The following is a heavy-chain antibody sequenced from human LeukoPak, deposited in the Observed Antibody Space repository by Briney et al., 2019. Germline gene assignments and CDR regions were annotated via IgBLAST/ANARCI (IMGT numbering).Heavy chain of an antibody. V-gene: IGHV3-21*01. D-gene: IGHD3-22*01. CDR1: GFTFSSYS. J-gene: IGHJ6*03. CDR2: ISSSSSYI. Sequence: PGGSLRLSCAASGFTFSSYSMNWVRQAPGKGLEWVSSISSSSSYIYYADSVKGRFTISRDNAKNSLYLQMNSLRAEDTAVYYCARVQRGLSMIVVYYMDVWGKGTTVTVSS. CDR3: ARVQRGLSMIVVYYMDV.